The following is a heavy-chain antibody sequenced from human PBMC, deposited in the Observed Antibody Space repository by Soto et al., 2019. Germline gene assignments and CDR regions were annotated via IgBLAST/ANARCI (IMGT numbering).Heavy chain of an antibody. J-gene: IGHJ4*02. CDR3: ARVTGSSLRGPPNYFDY. CDR2: ISYSGST. Sequence: PSETLSLTCTVSGGSISNSSYLWGWIRQPPGKGLEWIGSISYSGSTYYNPSLKSRVTISVDTSKNQFSLKLSSVTAADTAVYYCARVTGSSLRGPPNYFDYWGQGTLVTVSS. D-gene: IGHD2-15*01. CDR1: GGSISNSSYL. V-gene: IGHV4-39*07.